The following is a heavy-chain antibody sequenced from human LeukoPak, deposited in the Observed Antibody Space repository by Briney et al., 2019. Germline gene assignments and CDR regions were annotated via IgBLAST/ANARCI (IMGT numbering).Heavy chain of an antibody. V-gene: IGHV3-7*01. D-gene: IGHD2-2*01. CDR3: ARGGYCSSTSCPKPKYFDY. J-gene: IGHJ4*02. Sequence: GGSLRLSCAASGFTFSRFWMSWVRQAPGKGLEWVANIKQDGNEKYYVESVKGRFTISRDNAKNSVYLQMNSLRAEDTAVYYCARGGYCSSTSCPKPKYFDYWGQGTLVTVSS. CDR1: GFTFSRFW. CDR2: IKQDGNEK.